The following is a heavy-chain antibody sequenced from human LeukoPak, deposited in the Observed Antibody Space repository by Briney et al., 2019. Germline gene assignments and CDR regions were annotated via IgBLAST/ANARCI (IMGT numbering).Heavy chain of an antibody. V-gene: IGHV3-48*03. CDR3: AGDRNTDFWSGYYTNYCDY. CDR1: GFTFSSYE. Sequence: GGSLRLSCAASGFTFSSYEMNWVRQAPGKGLEWVSYISSSGSTIYYADSVKGRFTISRDNAKNSLYLQMNSLRAEDTAVYYCAGDRNTDFWSGYYTNYCDYWGQGTLVTVSS. CDR2: ISSSGSTI. D-gene: IGHD3-3*01. J-gene: IGHJ4*02.